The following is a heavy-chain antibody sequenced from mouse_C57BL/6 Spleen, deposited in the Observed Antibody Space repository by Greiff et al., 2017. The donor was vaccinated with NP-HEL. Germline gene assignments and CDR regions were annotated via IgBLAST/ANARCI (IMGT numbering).Heavy chain of an antibody. D-gene: IGHD1-2*01. Sequence: EVKLEESGPGLVKPSQSLSLTCTVTGYSITSGYGWNWIRQFPGTHLVWMGYISYSGSTNYNPSLKSRISITRDTAKNQFFRQLNSVTTEDTATYYCARTARRKYWGQGTTRTGSS. V-gene: IGHV3-2*02. J-gene: IGHJ2*01. CDR1: GYSITSGYG. CDR3: ARTARRKY. CDR2: ISYSGST.